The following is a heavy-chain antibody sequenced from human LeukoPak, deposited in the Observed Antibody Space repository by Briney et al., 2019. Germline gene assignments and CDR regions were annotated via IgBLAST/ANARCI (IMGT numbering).Heavy chain of an antibody. J-gene: IGHJ6*02. V-gene: IGHV3-30*18. D-gene: IGHD5-18*01. CDR2: ISYDGSNK. CDR1: GFTFSSYG. Sequence: GGSLRLSCAASGFTFSSYGVHWVRQAPGKGLEWVAVISYDGSNKYYADSVKGRFTISRDNSKNTLYLQMSSLRAEDTAVYYCAKEIRLDTAMVTQRYYYYYGMDVWGQGTTVTVSS. CDR3: AKEIRLDTAMVTQRYYYYYGMDV.